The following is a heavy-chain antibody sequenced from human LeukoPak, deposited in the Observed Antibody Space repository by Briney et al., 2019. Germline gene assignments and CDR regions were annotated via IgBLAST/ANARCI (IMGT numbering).Heavy chain of an antibody. CDR2: IYYSGST. V-gene: IGHV4-61*08. J-gene: IGHJ3*02. D-gene: IGHD1-14*01. Sequence: SETLSLTCTVSGGSISSGGYYWSWIRQPPGKGLEWIGYIYYSGSTNYNPSLKSRVTISVDTSKNQFSLKLSSVTAADTAVYYCARGGNQRTFDIWGQGTMVTVSS. CDR3: ARGGNQRTFDI. CDR1: GGSISSGGYY.